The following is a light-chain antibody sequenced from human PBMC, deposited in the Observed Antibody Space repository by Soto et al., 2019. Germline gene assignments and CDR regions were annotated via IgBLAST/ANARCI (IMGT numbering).Light chain of an antibody. CDR3: QQYGSSGT. V-gene: IGKV3-20*01. Sequence: VLTQSPVTLSLSPVERANLSSRASQSVSNNYLAWYQQKPGQAPRLLIYGASNRATGIPDRFSGSGSGTDFTLTISRLEPEDFAVYYCQQYGSSGTFGQGTTVDIK. CDR1: QSVSNNY. CDR2: GAS. J-gene: IGKJ1*01.